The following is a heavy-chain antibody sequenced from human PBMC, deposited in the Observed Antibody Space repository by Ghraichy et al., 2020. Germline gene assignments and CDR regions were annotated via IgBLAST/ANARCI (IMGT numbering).Heavy chain of an antibody. D-gene: IGHD2-2*01. CDR2: ISGSGADT. Sequence: GGSLRLSCAASGFPFSRYAMVWVRQAPGKGLESISSISGSGADTYYTDSVKGRFTIFRDNSKNTLYLQMNSLSAEDTAVYYCAKILVEDLLHYWYGMDVWGQGTTVTVSS. V-gene: IGHV3-23*01. CDR3: AKILVEDLLHYWYGMDV. CDR1: GFPFSRYA. J-gene: IGHJ6*02.